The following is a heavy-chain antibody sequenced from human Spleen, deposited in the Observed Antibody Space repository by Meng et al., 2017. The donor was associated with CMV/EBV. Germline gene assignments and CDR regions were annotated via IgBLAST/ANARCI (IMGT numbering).Heavy chain of an antibody. J-gene: IGHJ4*02. D-gene: IGHD1-26*01. V-gene: IGHV3-74*01. CDR2: ISSNGDMA. Sequence: EVHLXXXXXGLVXPXXXLRLXXXASGFTLNNYWMHWVRQGPGKGLVWVSRISSNGDMASYVDSVKGRFTISRDNAKNTLYLEMNSLRVEDTAVYYCARGVGESLGWEMGYWGQGTLVTVSS. CDR1: GFTLNNYW. CDR3: ARGVGESLGWEMGY.